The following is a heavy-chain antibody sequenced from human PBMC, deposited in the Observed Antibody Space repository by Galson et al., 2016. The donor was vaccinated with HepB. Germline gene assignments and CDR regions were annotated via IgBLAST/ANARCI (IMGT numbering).Heavy chain of an antibody. CDR1: GFTFRSYA. CDR2: ITGSGGNT. V-gene: IGHV3-23*01. Sequence: SLRLSCAASGFTFRSYAMSWVRQAPGKGLEWISAITGSGGNTYYADSVKGRFTISRDKSKNTLYLQMNRLRAEDTAVYYCAKRNPKSGWYSPDYCGQGTLVTVSS. D-gene: IGHD6-19*01. CDR3: AKRNPKSGWYSPDY. J-gene: IGHJ4*02.